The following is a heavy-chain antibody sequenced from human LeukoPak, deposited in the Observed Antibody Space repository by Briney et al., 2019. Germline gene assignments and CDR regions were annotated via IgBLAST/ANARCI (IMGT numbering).Heavy chain of an antibody. Sequence: GGSLILSCAASGFTFSSYAMSWVRQAPGKVLEWVSAISGSGGSTYYADSVKGRFTISRDNSKNTLYLQMNSLRAEDTAVYYCAKKEIRYIWNYDVDYWGQGTLVTVSS. D-gene: IGHD1-7*01. CDR2: ISGSGGST. CDR1: GFTFSSYA. CDR3: AKKEIRYIWNYDVDY. J-gene: IGHJ4*02. V-gene: IGHV3-23*01.